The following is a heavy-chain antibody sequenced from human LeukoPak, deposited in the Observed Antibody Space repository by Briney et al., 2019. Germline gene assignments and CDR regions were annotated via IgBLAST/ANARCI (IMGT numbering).Heavy chain of an antibody. V-gene: IGHV3-33*08. Sequence: GGSLRLSCAASRFTFSSYWMSWVRQAPGKGLEWVAVIWYDGSNKYYADSVKGRFTISRDNSKNTLYLQMNSLRAGDTAVYYCAREALGYGSGSYWSMSYWGQGTLVTVSS. CDR1: RFTFSSYW. D-gene: IGHD3-10*01. J-gene: IGHJ4*02. CDR2: IWYDGSNK. CDR3: AREALGYGSGSYWSMSY.